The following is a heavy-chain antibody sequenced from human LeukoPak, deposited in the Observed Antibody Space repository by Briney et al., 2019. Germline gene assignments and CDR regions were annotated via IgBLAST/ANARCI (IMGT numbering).Heavy chain of an antibody. V-gene: IGHV4-4*07. CDR1: GVSVSTYY. CDR2: FFTSGTSGTT. J-gene: IGHJ4*02. CDR3: TRVGFWSGYYHFDS. D-gene: IGHD3-3*01. Sequence: SETLSLTCTVSGVSVSTYYWSWIRQPAGKGLGFIGRFFTSGTSGTTNYNPSLNGRVTMSLDTSKNQFSLKLSSVTAADTAVYYCTRVGFWSGYYHFDSWGQGALVTVSS.